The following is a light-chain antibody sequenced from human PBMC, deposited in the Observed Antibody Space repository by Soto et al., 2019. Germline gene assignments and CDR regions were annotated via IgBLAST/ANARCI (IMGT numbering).Light chain of an antibody. CDR1: QSISDW. V-gene: IGKV1-5*03. Sequence: DIQMTQSPSTLSASVGDRVTITCRASQSISDWLAWYQQTPGKAPKLLIYKASSLQSGVPSRFSGSGSGTEFTLTISSLQPDDFAPFYCQQYNSYPYTFGQGTKLEIK. CDR2: KAS. CDR3: QQYNSYPYT. J-gene: IGKJ2*01.